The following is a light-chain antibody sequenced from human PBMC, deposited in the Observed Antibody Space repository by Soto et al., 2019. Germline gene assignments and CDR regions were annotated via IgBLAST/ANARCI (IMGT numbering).Light chain of an antibody. CDR3: SSYTNINTRACV. CDR1: SGDIGSYNR. J-gene: IGLJ1*01. CDR2: EVT. V-gene: IGLV2-14*01. Sequence: QSALTQPASVSGSPGQSITLSCTGTSGDIGSYNRVSWYQQHPGKAPKLIIYEVTDRPSGVSNRFSGSKSGNTASLTISGLQAEDEAEYYCSSYTNINTRACVFGTGTKVTVL.